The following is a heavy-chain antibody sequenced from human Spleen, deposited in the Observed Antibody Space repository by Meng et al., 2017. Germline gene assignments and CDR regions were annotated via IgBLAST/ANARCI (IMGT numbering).Heavy chain of an antibody. Sequence: QLHLPEAGRGLLKTWEPPPLTSTASGGSTSSTSYYWGWIRQPPGKGLEWIASIFHSGCTYYNPSLKSRVTISVDTSKNQFSLQLSSVTAADTAVYYCARGVGPAVTSSFDSWGQGTLVTVSS. V-gene: IGHV4-39*07. CDR3: ARGVGPAVTSSFDS. CDR1: GGSTSSTSYY. D-gene: IGHD2-2*01. J-gene: IGHJ5*01. CDR2: IFHSGCT.